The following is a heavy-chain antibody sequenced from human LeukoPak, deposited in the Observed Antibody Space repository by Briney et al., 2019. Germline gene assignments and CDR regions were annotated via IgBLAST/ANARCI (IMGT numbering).Heavy chain of an antibody. D-gene: IGHD2/OR15-2a*01. V-gene: IGHV4-39*01. CDR2: IYYSGST. J-gene: IGHJ4*02. Sequence: SETLSLTCTVSGGSISSSRYYWGWIRQPPGKGLEWIGSIYYSGSTYYNPSLKSRVTISVDTSKNQFSLKLSSVTAADTAVYYCARHFLGHIDYWGQGTLVTVSS. CDR1: GGSISSSRYY. CDR3: ARHFLGHIDY.